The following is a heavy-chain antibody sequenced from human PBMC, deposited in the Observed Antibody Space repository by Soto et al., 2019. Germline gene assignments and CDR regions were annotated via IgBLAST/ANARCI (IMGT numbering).Heavy chain of an antibody. Sequence: ASVKVSCKASGYTFTNYGITWVRQAPGQGLEWMGWIQAGNGNTKYAQSFQGRLTMTRDTSTSTAYMELSSLRSDDTAIYYCAGDDSGYTGSHYIDYFNYWGQGTLVTVSS. CDR2: IQAGNGNT. CDR1: GYTFTNYG. V-gene: IGHV1-18*01. J-gene: IGHJ4*02. CDR3: AGDDSGYTGSHYIDYFNY. D-gene: IGHD1-26*01.